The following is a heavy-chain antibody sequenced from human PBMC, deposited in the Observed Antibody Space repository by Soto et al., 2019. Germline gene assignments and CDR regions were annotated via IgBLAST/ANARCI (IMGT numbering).Heavy chain of an antibody. CDR1: GFTFSSYA. J-gene: IGHJ6*03. Sequence: GESLKISCAASGFTFSSYAMSWVRQAPGKGLEWVSAISGSGGSTYYADSVKGRFTISRDNSKNTLYLQMNSLRAEETAVYYCAKLPPRLRYFDWLSPTDYYYYMDVWGKGTTVTVSS. CDR3: AKLPPRLRYFDWLSPTDYYYYMDV. V-gene: IGHV3-23*01. CDR2: ISGSGGST. D-gene: IGHD3-9*01.